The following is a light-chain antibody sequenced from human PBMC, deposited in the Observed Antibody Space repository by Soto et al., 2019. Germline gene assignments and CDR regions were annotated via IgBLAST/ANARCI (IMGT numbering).Light chain of an antibody. Sequence: EIVLTQSPGTLSLSPGERATLSCRASQSVNYSYLAWYQQKPGQAPRLLIYGASSRATGIPGRFSGSGSETDFTLTISRLEPEDFAVYYCQQYGSSPLTFGGGTKVDIK. CDR2: GAS. V-gene: IGKV3-20*01. CDR1: QSVNYSY. J-gene: IGKJ4*01. CDR3: QQYGSSPLT.